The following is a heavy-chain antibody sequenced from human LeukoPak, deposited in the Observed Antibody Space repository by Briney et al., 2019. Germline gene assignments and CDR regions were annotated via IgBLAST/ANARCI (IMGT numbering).Heavy chain of an antibody. D-gene: IGHD2-2*01. J-gene: IGHJ5*02. CDR3: ARGGFPRTGYCSSTSCLHLPRFDP. Sequence: SETLSLTCAVYGGSFSGYYWSWIRQPPGKGLEWIGEINHSGSTNYNPSLKSRVTISVDTSKNQFSLKLSSVTAADTAVYYCARGGFPRTGYCSSTSCLHLPRFDPWGQGTLVTVSS. CDR2: INHSGST. CDR1: GGSFSGYY. V-gene: IGHV4-34*01.